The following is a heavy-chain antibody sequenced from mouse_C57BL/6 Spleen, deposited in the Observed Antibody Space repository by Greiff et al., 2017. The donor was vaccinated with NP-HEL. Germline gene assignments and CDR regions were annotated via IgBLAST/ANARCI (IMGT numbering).Heavy chain of an antibody. CDR1: GYAFSSSW. CDR2: IYPGDGDT. Sequence: VQLQQSGPELVKPGASVKISCKASGYAFSSSWMNWVKQRPGKGLEWIGRIYPGDGDTNYNGKFKGKATLTADKSSSTAYVQLSSLTSEDSAVYFCARAYYSNHYYAMDYWGQGTSVTVSS. J-gene: IGHJ4*01. D-gene: IGHD2-5*01. V-gene: IGHV1-82*01. CDR3: ARAYYSNHYYAMDY.